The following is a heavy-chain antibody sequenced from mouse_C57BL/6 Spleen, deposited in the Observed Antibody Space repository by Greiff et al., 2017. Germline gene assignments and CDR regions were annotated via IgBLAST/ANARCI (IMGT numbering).Heavy chain of an antibody. CDR3: ARDLCSNYAYYYAMDY. CDR1: GYSITSGYY. D-gene: IGHD2-5*01. Sequence: EVQLQESGPGLVKPSQSLSLTCSVTGYSITSGYYWNWIRQFPGNKLEWMGYISYDGSNNYNPSLKNRISLTRDTSTNQFFLKLNSVTTEDTATYYCARDLCSNYAYYYAMDYWGQGTSVTVSS. CDR2: ISYDGSN. J-gene: IGHJ4*01. V-gene: IGHV3-6*01.